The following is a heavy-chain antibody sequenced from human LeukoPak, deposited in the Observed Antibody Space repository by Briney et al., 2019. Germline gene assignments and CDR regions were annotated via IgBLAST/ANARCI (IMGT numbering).Heavy chain of an antibody. J-gene: IGHJ4*02. CDR2: ITWDGGST. Sequence: GGSLRLSCAASGFAFDDYTMHWVRQAPGKGLEWVSLITWDGGSTYFADSVKGRFTISRDNSKNTLYLLMNSLRAEDTAVYYCAKEYTGTFSPFPSYFDNWGQGTLVTVSP. D-gene: IGHD1-26*01. CDR1: GFAFDDYT. V-gene: IGHV3-43*01. CDR3: AKEYTGTFSPFPSYFDN.